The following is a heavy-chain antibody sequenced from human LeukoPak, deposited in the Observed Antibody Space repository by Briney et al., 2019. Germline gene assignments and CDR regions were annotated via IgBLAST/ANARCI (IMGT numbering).Heavy chain of an antibody. CDR2: INHSGST. CDR3: ARVAHPSRNGYYLGY. J-gene: IGHJ4*02. V-gene: IGHV4-34*01. D-gene: IGHD5-12*01. CDR1: GGSFSDYY. Sequence: SETLSLTCAVYGGSFSDYYWTWVRQSPGKGLEWIGEINHSGSTNYNPSLKSRVTISADTSKSQFSLKVTSVTAADTALSYCARVAHPSRNGYYLGYWGQGTLVTISS.